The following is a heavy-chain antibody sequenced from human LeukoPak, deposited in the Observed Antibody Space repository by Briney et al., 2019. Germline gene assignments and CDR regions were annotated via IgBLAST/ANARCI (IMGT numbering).Heavy chain of an antibody. Sequence: KPSETLSLTCTVSGGSISSSSYYWGWIRQPPGKGLEWIGSIYYSGSTYYNPSLKSRVTISVDTSKNQFSLKLSSVTAADTAVYYCARGRSYCSGGSCYSLRDFGFDYWGQGTLVTASS. V-gene: IGHV4-39*07. CDR1: GGSISSSSYY. CDR3: ARGRSYCSGGSCYSLRDFGFDY. J-gene: IGHJ4*02. CDR2: IYYSGST. D-gene: IGHD2-15*01.